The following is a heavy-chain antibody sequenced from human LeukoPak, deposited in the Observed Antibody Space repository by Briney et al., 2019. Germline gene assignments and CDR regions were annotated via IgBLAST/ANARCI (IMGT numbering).Heavy chain of an antibody. CDR1: GGTFVSYA. CDR3: ARSGYSSSWPSFDAFDI. Sequence: ASVKVSCKASGGTFVSYAISWVRQAPGQGLEWMGGIIPIFGTANYAQKFQGRVTITADKSTSTAYMELSSLRSEDTAVYYCARSGYSSSWPSFDAFDIWGQGTMVTVSS. V-gene: IGHV1-69*06. D-gene: IGHD6-13*01. J-gene: IGHJ3*02. CDR2: IIPIFGTA.